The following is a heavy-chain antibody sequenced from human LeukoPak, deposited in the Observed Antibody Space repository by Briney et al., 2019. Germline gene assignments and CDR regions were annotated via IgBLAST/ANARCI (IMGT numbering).Heavy chain of an antibody. Sequence: PGGSLRLSCAASGFTFSSYAMHWVRQAPGKGLEWVAVISYDGSNKYYADSVKGRFTISRDNSKNTLYLQMNSLRAEDTAVYYCARGPGGWYSSSWYSGWFDPWGQGTLVTVPS. J-gene: IGHJ5*02. V-gene: IGHV3-30-3*01. CDR3: ARGPGGWYSSSWYSGWFDP. CDR2: ISYDGSNK. CDR1: GFTFSSYA. D-gene: IGHD6-13*01.